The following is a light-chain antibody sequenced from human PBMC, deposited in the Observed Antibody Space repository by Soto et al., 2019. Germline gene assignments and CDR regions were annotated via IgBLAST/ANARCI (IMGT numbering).Light chain of an antibody. CDR2: DAS. Sequence: EIVLTQSPDTLSLSPGARATLSCRASQSFSGHLAWYQQKPGQAPRLLIYDASKRATGIPARFSGSGFGTDYTLTISSLEPEDFAVYYCQQRSKWRTFGQGTKVEIK. CDR1: QSFSGH. V-gene: IGKV3-11*01. J-gene: IGKJ1*01. CDR3: QQRSKWRT.